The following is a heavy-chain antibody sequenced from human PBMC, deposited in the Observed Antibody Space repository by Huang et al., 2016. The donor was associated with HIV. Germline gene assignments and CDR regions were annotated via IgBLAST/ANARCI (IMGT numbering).Heavy chain of an antibody. D-gene: IGHD3-22*01. V-gene: IGHV4-59*11. J-gene: IGHJ2*01. CDR1: GGSINSHY. Sequence: QVQLQESGPGLVKPSETLSPTCTVSGGSINSHYWSWIRQPPGKGLEWIGRVYYSGSNNDNPSLKSRLTISVDTSKTQVSVKLSYVTAADTALYYCAREGLYFYDSSGGYFDLWGRGTLLTVYS. CDR3: AREGLYFYDSSGGYFDL. CDR2: VYYSGSN.